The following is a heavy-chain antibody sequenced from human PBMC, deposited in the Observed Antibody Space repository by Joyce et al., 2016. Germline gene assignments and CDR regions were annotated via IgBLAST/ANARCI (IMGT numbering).Heavy chain of an antibody. CDR2: VNSDGTST. CDR1: GFTFSGYW. Sequence: EVQLVESGGDLVQPGGSLRLSCAASGFTFSGYWMYWVRQAPGRGLGWLSRVNSDGTSTDYADAVGGRFTVTRDNAKNTLYLQMSSLRIEDTAVYYCASFPFYYGSGSYPSAYYYPMDVWGKGTTVTVSS. J-gene: IGHJ6*03. CDR3: ASFPFYYGSGSYPSAYYYPMDV. V-gene: IGHV3-74*01. D-gene: IGHD3-10*01.